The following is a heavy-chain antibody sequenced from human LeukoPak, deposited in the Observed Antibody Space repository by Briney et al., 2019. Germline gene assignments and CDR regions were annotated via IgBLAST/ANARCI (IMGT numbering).Heavy chain of an antibody. D-gene: IGHD1-14*01. CDR3: ATETMGRHYDY. V-gene: IGHV3-23*01. CDR1: GFTFSSYA. Sequence: GGSLRLSCAASGFTFSSYAMSWVRQAPGKGLEWVSAISGSGGSTYYADSVKGRCTISRDNSKNTLYLQINSLRDQDPALYYGATETMGRHYDYWGQGTLLTVSS. J-gene: IGHJ4*02. CDR2: ISGSGGST.